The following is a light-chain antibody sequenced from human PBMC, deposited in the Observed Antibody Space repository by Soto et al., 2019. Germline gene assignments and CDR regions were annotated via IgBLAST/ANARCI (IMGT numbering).Light chain of an antibody. V-gene: IGKV3-20*01. CDR3: QQYGSSPLLT. CDR1: QSVSSSY. Sequence: EIVLTQSPGTLSLSPGERATLSCRASQSVSSSYLAWYQQKPGQAPRLLIYGASSRATGITDRFSGSGSGTDFTLTISSLEPEDFAVYYCQQYGSSPLLTFGGGTKVEIK. CDR2: GAS. J-gene: IGKJ4*01.